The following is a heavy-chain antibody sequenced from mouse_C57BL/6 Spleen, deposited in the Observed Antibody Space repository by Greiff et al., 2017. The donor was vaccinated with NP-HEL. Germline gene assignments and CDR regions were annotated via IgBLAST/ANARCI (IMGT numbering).Heavy chain of an antibody. CDR3: ARDGQFSRDAMDY. D-gene: IGHD3-1*01. V-gene: IGHV1-72*01. J-gene: IGHJ4*01. CDR1: GYTFTSYW. CDR2: IDPNSGGT. Sequence: QVQLQQPGAELVKPGASVKLSCKASGYTFTSYWMHWVKQRPGRGLEWIGRIDPNSGGTKYNEKFKSKATLTVDKPSSTAYMQRSSLTSEDSAVYYCARDGQFSRDAMDYWGQGTSVTVSS.